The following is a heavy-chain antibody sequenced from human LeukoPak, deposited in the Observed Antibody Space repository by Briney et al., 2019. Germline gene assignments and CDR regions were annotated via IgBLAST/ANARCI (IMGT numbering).Heavy chain of an antibody. CDR3: ARSPPGIAAADFSWFDP. V-gene: IGHV4-59*01. CDR1: GGSISSYY. D-gene: IGHD6-13*01. J-gene: IGHJ5*02. Sequence: TSETLSLTCTVSGGSISSYYWSWIRQPPGKGLEWIGYIYYSGSTNYNPSLKSRVTISVDTSKNQFSLKLSSVTAADTAVYYCARSPPGIAAADFSWFDPWGQGTLVTVSS. CDR2: IYYSGST.